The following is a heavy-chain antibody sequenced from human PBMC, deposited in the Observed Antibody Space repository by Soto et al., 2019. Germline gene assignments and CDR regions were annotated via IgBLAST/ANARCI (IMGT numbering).Heavy chain of an antibody. J-gene: IGHJ4*02. Sequence: GSLRLSCAASGFTFSSYAMSWVRQAPGKGLEWVSAISGSGGSTYYADSVKGRFTISRDNSKNTLYLQMNSLRAEDTAVYYCAKKTGHVLRYFDWLGPDFDYWGQGPLVTVSS. CDR2: ISGSGGST. CDR3: AKKTGHVLRYFDWLGPDFDY. V-gene: IGHV3-23*01. D-gene: IGHD3-9*01. CDR1: GFTFSSYA.